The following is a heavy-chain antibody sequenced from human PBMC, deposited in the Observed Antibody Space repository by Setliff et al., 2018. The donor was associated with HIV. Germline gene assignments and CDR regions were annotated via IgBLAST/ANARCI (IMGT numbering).Heavy chain of an antibody. CDR1: GGTFSSYA. J-gene: IGHJ6*02. D-gene: IGHD3-22*01. V-gene: IGHV1-69*13. Sequence: GASVKVSCKASGGTFSSYAISWVRQAPGQGLEWMGGIIPIFGTANYAQKFQGRVTITADESTSTAYMELSSLRSEDTAVYYCASEIGDYYDSSGYYPPTDYYYGMDVWGQGTTVTVSS. CDR2: IIPIFGTA. CDR3: ASEIGDYYDSSGYYPPTDYYYGMDV.